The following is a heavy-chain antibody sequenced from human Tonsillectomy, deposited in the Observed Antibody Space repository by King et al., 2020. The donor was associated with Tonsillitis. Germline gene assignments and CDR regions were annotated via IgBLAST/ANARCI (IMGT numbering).Heavy chain of an antibody. J-gene: IGHJ6*02. Sequence: QLVQSGAEVKKPGASVKVFCKASGYTLTNYAISWVRQAPGQGLEWMGWISASNGNTKYAQKLQGRVTMTTDPSTSTVYMELRSLRSDDTAVYYCARDRYYYDSGHPYGMDVWGQGTTVTVSS. CDR1: GYTLTNYA. CDR3: ARDRYYYDSGHPYGMDV. CDR2: ISASNGNT. V-gene: IGHV1-18*04. D-gene: IGHD3-10*01.